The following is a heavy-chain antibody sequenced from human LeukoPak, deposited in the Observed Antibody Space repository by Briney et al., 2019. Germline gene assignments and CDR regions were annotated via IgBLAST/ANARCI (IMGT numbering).Heavy chain of an antibody. D-gene: IGHD6-19*01. CDR3: ARDGLKTSGYSSGWPYYYYYMDV. V-gene: IGHV4-4*07. Sequence: SETLSLTCTVSGDSISSYYWSWLRQPAGKGLEWIGRIYTSGSTNYNPSLKSRVTMSVDTSKNQFSLKLSSVTAADTAVYYCARDGLKTSGYSSGWPYYYYYMDVWGKGTTVTISS. CDR2: IYTSGST. CDR1: GDSISSYY. J-gene: IGHJ6*03.